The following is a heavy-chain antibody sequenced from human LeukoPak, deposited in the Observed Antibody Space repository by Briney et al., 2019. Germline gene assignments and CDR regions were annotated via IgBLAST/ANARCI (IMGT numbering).Heavy chain of an antibody. CDR1: ELTFSHYI. CDR2: ISHSSSRI. Sequence: GGSLGLSCAASELTFSHYIMAWVRQAPGKGLEWVAHISHSSSRIYYADSVKGRFTISRDNTKNSLYLHLNSLRVEDTAVYFCAREAGFRYDYWGQGIQVIVSS. CDR3: AREAGFRYDY. D-gene: IGHD1-26*01. J-gene: IGHJ4*02. V-gene: IGHV3-48*04.